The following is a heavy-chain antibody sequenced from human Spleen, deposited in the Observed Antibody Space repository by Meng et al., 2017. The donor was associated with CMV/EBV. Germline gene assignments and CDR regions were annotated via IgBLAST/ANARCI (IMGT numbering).Heavy chain of an antibody. CDR3: ARSLATASFWVDS. V-gene: IGHV4-31*02. CDR1: SLSGCACY. D-gene: IGHD6-13*01. Sequence: SLSGCACYGNWLRRHPRAGLKRIRSIYPSGNPGYDPSLKSRLTMSMDTSKNKSSLCLGAVPAAETAVYYCARSLATASFWVDSWAQGTLVTVSS. CDR2: IYPSGNP. J-gene: IGHJ5*01.